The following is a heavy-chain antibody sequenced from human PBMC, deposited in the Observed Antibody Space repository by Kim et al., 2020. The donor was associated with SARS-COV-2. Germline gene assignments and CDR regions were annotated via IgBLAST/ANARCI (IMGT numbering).Heavy chain of an antibody. D-gene: IGHD3-10*01. V-gene: IGHV7-4-1*02. J-gene: IGHJ4*02. Sequence: ASVKVSCKASGYTFTSYAMNWVRQAPGKGLEWMGWINTNTGNPTYAQGFTGRFVFSLDTSVSTAYLQISSLKAEDTAVYYCARAYYYGSGAPLTDFDYWCQGTLVTVYS. CDR3: ARAYYYGSGAPLTDFDY. CDR2: INTNTGNP. CDR1: GYTFTSYA.